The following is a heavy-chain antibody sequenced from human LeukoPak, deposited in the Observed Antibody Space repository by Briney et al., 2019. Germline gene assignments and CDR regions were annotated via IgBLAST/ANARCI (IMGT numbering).Heavy chain of an antibody. D-gene: IGHD6-13*01. J-gene: IGHJ4*02. V-gene: IGHV3-66*04. CDR2: IYSGGST. Sequence: GSLRLSCAASGFTVSSNYMSWVRQAPGKGLEWVSVIYSGGSTYYADSVKGRFTISRDNSKNTLYLQMNSLRAEDTAVYYCARHDRYSSSPLNDYWGQGTLVTVSS. CDR3: ARHDRYSSSPLNDY. CDR1: GFTVSSNY.